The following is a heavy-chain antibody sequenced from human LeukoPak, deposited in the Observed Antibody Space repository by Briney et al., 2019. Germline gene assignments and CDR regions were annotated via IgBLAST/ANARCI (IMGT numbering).Heavy chain of an antibody. CDR2: IYHSGST. CDR3: AREGYCSGGSCDNWFDP. J-gene: IGHJ5*02. D-gene: IGHD2-15*01. Sequence: PSQTLSLNCAGSGGSISSGGYSLSWIRQPPGKGLGWIGYIYHSGSTYYNPSLKSRVTISVDRSKNQFSLNLSSVTAADTAVYYCAREGYCSGGSCDNWFDPWGQGTLVTVSS. CDR1: GGSISSGGYS. V-gene: IGHV4-30-2*01.